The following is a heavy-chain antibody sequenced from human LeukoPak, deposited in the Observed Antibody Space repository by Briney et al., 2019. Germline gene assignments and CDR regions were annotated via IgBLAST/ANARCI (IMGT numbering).Heavy chain of an antibody. V-gene: IGHV4-39*01. CDR2: IYYSGST. D-gene: IGHD3-16*01. Sequence: SETLSLTCTVSGGSISSSSYYWGWIRQPPGKGLEWIGSIYYSGSTYYNPSLKSRVTISVDTSKNQFSPKLSSVTAADTAVYYCARSAITANINWFDPWGQGTLVTVSS. CDR3: ARSAITANINWFDP. CDR1: GGSISSSSYY. J-gene: IGHJ5*02.